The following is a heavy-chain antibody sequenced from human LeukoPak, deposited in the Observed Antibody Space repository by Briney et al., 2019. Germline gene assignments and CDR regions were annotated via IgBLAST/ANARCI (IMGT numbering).Heavy chain of an antibody. Sequence: PGGSLRLSCAASGFTFRSYAMSWVRQAPGKGLEWVSVISGSGGSTYYADSVKGRFTISRDNAKNSLYLQMNSLRAEDTALYYCARAYTSSRHYYYYYMDVWGKGTTVTVSS. CDR1: GFTFRSYA. J-gene: IGHJ6*03. V-gene: IGHV3-23*01. CDR3: ARAYTSSRHYYYYYMDV. CDR2: ISGSGGST. D-gene: IGHD6-13*01.